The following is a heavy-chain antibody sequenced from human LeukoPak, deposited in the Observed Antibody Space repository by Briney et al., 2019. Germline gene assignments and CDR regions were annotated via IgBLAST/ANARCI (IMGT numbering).Heavy chain of an antibody. CDR3: ATTSGYDSHFQH. CDR2: IIPIFGTA. Sequence: ASVKVSCKASGGTFSSYAISWVRQAPGQGLEWMGRIIPIFGTANYAQKFQGRVTITTDESTSTAYMALSSLRSEDTAVYYCATTSGYDSHFQHWGQGTLVTVSS. D-gene: IGHD5-12*01. CDR1: GGTFSSYA. J-gene: IGHJ1*01. V-gene: IGHV1-69*05.